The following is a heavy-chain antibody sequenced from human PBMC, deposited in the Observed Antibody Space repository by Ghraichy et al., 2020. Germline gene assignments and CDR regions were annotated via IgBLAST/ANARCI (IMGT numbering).Heavy chain of an antibody. CDR1: SGSMSYYY. D-gene: IGHD2-15*01. CDR3: ASRVGWPSEYFHH. V-gene: IGHV4-59*01. CDR2: ISYSGSA. Sequence: SQTLSLTCTVSSGSMSYYYWSWIRQPPGKGLEWIGYISYSGSATYNPSLKRPVTISVDTSKNQFSLKLSSVTAADTAVYYCASRVGWPSEYFHHWGQGTLVSVSS. J-gene: IGHJ1*01.